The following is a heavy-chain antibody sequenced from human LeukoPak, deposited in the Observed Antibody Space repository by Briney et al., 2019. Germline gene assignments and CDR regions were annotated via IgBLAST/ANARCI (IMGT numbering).Heavy chain of an antibody. Sequence: PGGSLRLSCAASGFTFSTNAMSWVRQAPGKGPEWVSAISGSGGSTSYADSVKGRFTISRDNSKNTLFLQINSLRAEDTAVYYCAKRSVSSGFYYYFDYWGRGTLVTVSS. CDR2: ISGSGGST. CDR3: AKRSVSSGFYYYFDY. J-gene: IGHJ4*02. V-gene: IGHV3-23*01. CDR1: GFTFSTNA. D-gene: IGHD6-19*01.